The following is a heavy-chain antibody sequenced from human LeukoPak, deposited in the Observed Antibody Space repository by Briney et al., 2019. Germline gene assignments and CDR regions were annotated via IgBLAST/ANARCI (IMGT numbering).Heavy chain of an antibody. CDR3: ARKPLRRYYGSAWFDP. CDR1: GGSFSGYY. Sequence: SETLSLTCAVYGGSFSGYYRSWIRQPPGRGLEWIGEINHSGSTNYNPSLKSRVTISVDTSKNQFSLKLSSVTAADTAVYYCARKPLRRYYGSAWFDPWGQGTLVTVSS. D-gene: IGHD3-10*01. J-gene: IGHJ5*02. CDR2: INHSGST. V-gene: IGHV4-34*01.